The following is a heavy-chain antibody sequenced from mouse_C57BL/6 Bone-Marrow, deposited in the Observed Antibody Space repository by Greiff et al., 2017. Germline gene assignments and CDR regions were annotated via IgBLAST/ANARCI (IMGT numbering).Heavy chain of an antibody. CDR2: ISSGGSYT. J-gene: IGHJ2*01. Sequence: EVQVVESGGDLVKPGGSLKLSCAASGFTFSSYGMSWVRQTPDKRLEWVATISSGGSYTYYPDSVKGRFTITRDNAKNTLYLQMSSLKSEDTAMYYCARSVNFDYWGQGTTLTVSS. CDR3: ARSVNFDY. CDR1: GFTFSSYG. V-gene: IGHV5-6*01.